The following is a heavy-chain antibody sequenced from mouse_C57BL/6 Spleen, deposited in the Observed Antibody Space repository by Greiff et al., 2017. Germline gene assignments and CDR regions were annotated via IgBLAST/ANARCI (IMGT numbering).Heavy chain of an antibody. CDR1: GYTFTSYG. J-gene: IGHJ2*01. V-gene: IGHV1-81*01. CDR3: ASKPRALTPHDY. Sequence: VKLQESGAELARPGASVKLSCKASGYTFTSYGISWVKQRTGQGLEWIGEIYTRSGNTYYNEKFKGKATLTADKSSSTAYMELRSLTSVDSAVYFCASKPRALTPHDYWGQGTTLTVSS. D-gene: IGHD3-3*01. CDR2: IYTRSGNT.